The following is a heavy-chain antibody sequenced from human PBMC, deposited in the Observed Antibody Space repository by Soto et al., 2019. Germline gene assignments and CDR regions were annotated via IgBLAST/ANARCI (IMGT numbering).Heavy chain of an antibody. CDR3: AGGGVRGVITRTRDYYGMDV. J-gene: IGHJ6*02. CDR1: GYSFTSYW. Sequence: LKISCKGSGYSFTSYWIGCVRQMPGIGLEWMGIIYPGDSDTRYSPSFQGQVTISADKSISTAHLQWSSLKASDTAMYYCAGGGVRGVITRTRDYYGMDVWGQGTTVTVSS. D-gene: IGHD3-10*01. CDR2: IYPGDSDT. V-gene: IGHV5-51*01.